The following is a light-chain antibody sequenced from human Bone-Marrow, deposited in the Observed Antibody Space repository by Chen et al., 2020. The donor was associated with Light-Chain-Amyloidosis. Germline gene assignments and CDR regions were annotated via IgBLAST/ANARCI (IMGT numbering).Light chain of an antibody. V-gene: IGLV3-25*03. CDR1: ALPRQF. J-gene: IGLJ2*01. CDR3: QSADNSGTYVV. CDR2: KDI. Sequence: SYELTQPPSGSLSPGQTARITFSGDALPRQFGYWYQQKPGQAPVFVIYKDIERPSGIPERFSGSRSGTTVPLTISGVQAEDEADYYCQSADNSGTYVVFGGGTNLTVL.